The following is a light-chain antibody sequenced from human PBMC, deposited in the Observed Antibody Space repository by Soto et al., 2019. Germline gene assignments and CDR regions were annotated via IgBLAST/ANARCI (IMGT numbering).Light chain of an antibody. CDR2: AAS. Sequence: DIQMTQSPSSLSASVGDRVTITCRASQRVSTYLNWYQQKPEKAPKLLIYAASSLQSGVPSRCSGSGSGTDFTLTISSLQPEDFATDYCQQSYSTPRTVGQGTKLEIK. V-gene: IGKV1-39*01. J-gene: IGKJ2*01. CDR3: QQSYSTPRT. CDR1: QRVSTY.